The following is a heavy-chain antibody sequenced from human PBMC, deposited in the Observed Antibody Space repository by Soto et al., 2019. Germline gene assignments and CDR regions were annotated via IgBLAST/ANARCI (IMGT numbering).Heavy chain of an antibody. D-gene: IGHD6-6*01. CDR3: VKGGRSSSGLDFDY. CDR2: ISGSGGDT. J-gene: IGHJ4*02. V-gene: IGHV3-23*01. CDR1: GFTFSSYA. Sequence: EVQLLESGGGLVQPGGSLRLSCAASGFTFSSYAMNWVRQAPGKGLEWVSTISGSGGDTYYADSVKGRFTISRDNSKYTLSLQMDSLRADDTAVYYCVKGGRSSSGLDFDYWGQGTLVTVSS.